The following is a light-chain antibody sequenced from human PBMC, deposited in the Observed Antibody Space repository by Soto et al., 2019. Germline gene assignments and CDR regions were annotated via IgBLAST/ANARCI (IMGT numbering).Light chain of an antibody. J-gene: IGKJ2*01. CDR1: QSDGNY. Sequence: SVLTQSPATLSLSPGERATLSCRASQSDGNYIAWYQQKPGQPPRLLIYDVSNRATGVPARFSGSGSGTDFTLTISSLEPEDFGVYHCQQRSSWPRMYTFGQGIKLEI. V-gene: IGKV3-11*01. CDR2: DVS. CDR3: QQRSSWPRMYT.